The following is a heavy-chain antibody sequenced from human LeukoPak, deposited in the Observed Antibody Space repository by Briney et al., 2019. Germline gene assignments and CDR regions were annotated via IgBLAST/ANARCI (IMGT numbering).Heavy chain of an antibody. CDR3: AKDTHFDY. CDR2: INSDGSWT. J-gene: IGHJ4*02. V-gene: IGHV3-74*01. Sequence: GGSLRLSCAASGNYWMHWVRQAPGKGLVWVSHINSDGSWTSYADSVKGRFTISKDNAKNTVYLQMNSLRAEDTAVYYCAKDTHFDYWGQGTLVTVSS. CDR1: GNYW.